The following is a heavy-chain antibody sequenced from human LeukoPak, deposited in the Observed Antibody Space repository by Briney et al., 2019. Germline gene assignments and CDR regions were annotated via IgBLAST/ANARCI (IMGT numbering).Heavy chain of an antibody. D-gene: IGHD2-8*01. CDR2: VNRDGSET. V-gene: IGHV3-7*03. CDR1: GFALSSHW. J-gene: IGHJ6*02. CDR3: ARNNAMDV. Sequence: GGSLRLSCAASGFALSSHWMTWVRQVPGRGPEWVANVNRDGSETYYLDSVKGRFTISKDNAKNSLYLQMNSLRAEDTALYHCARNNAMDVWGQGTTVTVSS.